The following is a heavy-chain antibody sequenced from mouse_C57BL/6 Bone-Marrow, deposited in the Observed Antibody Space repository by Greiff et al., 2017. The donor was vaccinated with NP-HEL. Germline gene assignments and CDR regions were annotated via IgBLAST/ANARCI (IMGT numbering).Heavy chain of an antibody. CDR2: IYPYNGVS. CDR3: ARKGGDYDGWYFDV. V-gene: IGHV1-31*01. CDR1: GYSFTGYY. Sequence: VQLQQSGPELVKPGASVKISCKASGYSFTGYYMHWVKQSHGNILDWIGYIYPYNGVSSYNQKFKGKATLTVDKSSSTAYMELRSLTSEYSAVYYCARKGGDYDGWYFDVWGTGTTVTVAS. D-gene: IGHD2-4*01. J-gene: IGHJ1*03.